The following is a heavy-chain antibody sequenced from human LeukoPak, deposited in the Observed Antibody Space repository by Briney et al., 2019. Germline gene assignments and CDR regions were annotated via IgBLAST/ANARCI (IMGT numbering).Heavy chain of an antibody. CDR1: GYTLTGYY. V-gene: IGHV1-2*02. Sequence: ASVKVSCKASGYTLTGYYMHWVRQAPGQGLEWMGWINPNSGGTNYAQKFQGRVTMTRDTSISTAYMELSRLRSDDTAVYYCARAKDIVVVPAARGFRWFDPWGQGTLVTVSS. CDR3: ARAKDIVVVPAARGFRWFDP. J-gene: IGHJ5*02. D-gene: IGHD2-2*01. CDR2: INPNSGGT.